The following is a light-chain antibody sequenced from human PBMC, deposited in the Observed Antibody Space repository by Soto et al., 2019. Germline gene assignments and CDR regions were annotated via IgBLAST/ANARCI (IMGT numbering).Light chain of an antibody. J-gene: IGLJ1*01. CDR2: DVS. CDR3: CSYSSSSALPYV. Sequence: QSALTQPASVSGSPGQSITISCTGTNNDVGDYNYVSWYQQHPGKAPQLMIYDVSTRPSGVSGRFAGSKSGNTASLTISGLQPEDEADYYCCSYSSSSALPYVFGTGTKLTVL. CDR1: NNDVGDYNY. V-gene: IGLV2-14*01.